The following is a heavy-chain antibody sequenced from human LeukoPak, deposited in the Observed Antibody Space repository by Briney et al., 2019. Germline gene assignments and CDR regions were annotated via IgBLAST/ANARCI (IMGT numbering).Heavy chain of an antibody. V-gene: IGHV3-30*18. CDR3: AKISPEEDY. CDR2: ISYDGSNK. Sequence: GGSLRLSCAASGFTFSSYGMHWVRQAPGKGLEWVAVISYDGSNKYYADSVKGRFTISRDNSKNTLYLQMNSLRAEDTAVYYCAKISPEEDYWGQGTLVTVSS. J-gene: IGHJ4*02. CDR1: GFTFSSYG.